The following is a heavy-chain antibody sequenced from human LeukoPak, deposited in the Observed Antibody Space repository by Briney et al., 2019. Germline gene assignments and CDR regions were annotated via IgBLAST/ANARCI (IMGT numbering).Heavy chain of an antibody. CDR3: ARDLLEDYYGSGSYYTTFDY. V-gene: IGHV1-18*01. CDR2: ISAYNGNT. J-gene: IGHJ4*02. D-gene: IGHD3-10*01. Sequence: ASVKVSCKASGYTFTSYGISWVRQAPGQGLEWMGWISAYNGNTNYAQKLQGRVTMTTDTCTSTAYMELRSLRSDDTAVYYCARDLLEDYYGSGSYYTTFDYWGQGTLVTVSS. CDR1: GYTFTSYG.